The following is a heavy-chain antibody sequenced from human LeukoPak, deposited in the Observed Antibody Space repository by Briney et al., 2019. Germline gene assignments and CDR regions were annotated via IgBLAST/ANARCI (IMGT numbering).Heavy chain of an antibody. CDR3: ARGRGTYYFDY. CDR1: GFTVSSYY. J-gene: IGHJ4*02. D-gene: IGHD3-10*01. Sequence: RPGGSLRLSCAASGFTVSSYYMSWVRQAPGKGLEWVSLIYSGGSTYYADAVKRRFTLSRDNSKNTLYFQMNSLRADDTAVYYCARGRGTYYFDYWGQGTLVTVSS. V-gene: IGHV3-53*01. CDR2: IYSGGST.